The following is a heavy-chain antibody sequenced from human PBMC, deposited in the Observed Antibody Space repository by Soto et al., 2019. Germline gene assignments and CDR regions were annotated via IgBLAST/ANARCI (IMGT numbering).Heavy chain of an antibody. CDR3: TRHDYYGSGSYAERRHFDP. CDR2: IRSKANSYAT. Sequence: SLRLSCAASGFTFSGSAMHWVRQASGKGLEWVGRIRSKANSYATAYAASVKGRFTISRDDSKNTAYLQMNSLKTEDTAVYYCTRHDYYGSGSYAERRHFDPWGQGTLVTVSS. D-gene: IGHD3-10*01. J-gene: IGHJ5*02. CDR1: GFTFSGSA. V-gene: IGHV3-73*01.